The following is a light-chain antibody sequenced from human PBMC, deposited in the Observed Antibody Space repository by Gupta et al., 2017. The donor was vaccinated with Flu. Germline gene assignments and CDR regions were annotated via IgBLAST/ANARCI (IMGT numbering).Light chain of an antibody. J-gene: IGKJ4*01. V-gene: IGKV3-11*01. CDR2: DAS. CDR3: QQRSNWPPIT. Sequence: ATLSLSPGERATLSCRASQSVSSYLAWYKQKPGQAPRLLIYDASNRDTGIPARFSGSGSGTDFTLTISSREPEDFAVYYCQQRSNWPPITFGGGTKVEIK. CDR1: QSVSSY.